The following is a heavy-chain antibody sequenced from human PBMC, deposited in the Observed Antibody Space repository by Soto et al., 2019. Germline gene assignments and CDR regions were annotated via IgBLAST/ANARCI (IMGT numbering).Heavy chain of an antibody. CDR3: ARTPRDFWSGYPSYMDV. V-gene: IGHV4-59*01. Sequence: SETLSLTCTVSGGSISSYYWSWIRQPPGKGLEWIGYIYYSGSTNYNPSLKSRVTISVDTSKNQFSLKLSSVTAADTAVYYCARTPRDFWSGYPSYMDVWGKGTTVTVSS. D-gene: IGHD3-3*01. CDR1: GGSISSYY. CDR2: IYYSGST. J-gene: IGHJ6*03.